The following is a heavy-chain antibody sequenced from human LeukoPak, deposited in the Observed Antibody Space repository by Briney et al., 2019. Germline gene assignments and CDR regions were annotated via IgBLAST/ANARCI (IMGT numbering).Heavy chain of an antibody. V-gene: IGHV3-23*01. J-gene: IGHJ4*02. D-gene: IGHD3-10*01. CDR3: AKLGRSGSYLDY. CDR2: ISGSGGST. CDR1: GFTFSSYA. Sequence: GGSLRLSCAASGFTFSSYAMSWARQAPGKGLEWVSAISGSGGSTYYADSVKGRFTISRDNSKNTLYLQMNSLRAEDTAVYYCAKLGRSGSYLDYWGQGTLVTVSS.